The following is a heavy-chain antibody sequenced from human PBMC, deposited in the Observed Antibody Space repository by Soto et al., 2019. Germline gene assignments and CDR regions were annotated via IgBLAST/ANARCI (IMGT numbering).Heavy chain of an antibody. CDR2: ISDSDGGT. CDR1: GFAFSAYA. Sequence: PGGSLRLSCATSGFAFSAYAMTWVRQAPGKGLEWVSDISDSDGGTHYADSVKGRFTISRDNAKNTLYLQMDRLRVEDAAVYYCAKGRTFFDFWGQGTLVTVPQ. J-gene: IGHJ4*02. CDR3: AKGRTFFDF. V-gene: IGHV3-23*01.